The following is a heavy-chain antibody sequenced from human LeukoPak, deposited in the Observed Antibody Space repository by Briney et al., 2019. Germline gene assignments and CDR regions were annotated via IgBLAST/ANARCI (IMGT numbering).Heavy chain of an antibody. V-gene: IGHV4-38-2*01. CDR3: ARHLSYDFWGGYPQGYFDY. Sequence: SETLSLTCAVSGYSISSGYYWGWIRQPPGKGLEWIGSIYHSGSTYYNPSLKSRVTISVDTSKNQFSLKLSSVTAADTAVYYCARHLSYDFWGGYPQGYFDYWGQGTLVTVSS. J-gene: IGHJ4*02. CDR1: GYSISSGYY. D-gene: IGHD3-3*01. CDR2: IYHSGST.